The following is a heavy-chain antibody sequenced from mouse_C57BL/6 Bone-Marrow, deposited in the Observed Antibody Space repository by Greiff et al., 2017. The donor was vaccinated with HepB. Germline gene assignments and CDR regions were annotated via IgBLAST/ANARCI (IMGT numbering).Heavy chain of an antibody. CDR1: GYTFTSYW. J-gene: IGHJ4*01. D-gene: IGHD2-3*01. CDR2: IDPSDSYT. CDR3: ARRDGPLDY. V-gene: IGHV1-59*01. Sequence: QVQLKQPGAELVRPGTSVKLSCKASGYTFTSYWMHWVKQRPGQGLEWIGVIDPSDSYTNYNQKFKGKATLTVDTSSSTAYMQLSSLTSEDSAVYYCARRDGPLDYWGQGTSVTVSS.